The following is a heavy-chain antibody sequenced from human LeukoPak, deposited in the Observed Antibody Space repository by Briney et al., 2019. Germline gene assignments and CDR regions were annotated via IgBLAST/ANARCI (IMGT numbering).Heavy chain of an antibody. CDR2: INSEGSST. Sequence: GGSLRLSCAASGFTFSSYWMHWVRQAPGKGLGWVSRINSEGSSTIYADSVKGRFTISRDNDKNTLYLQMNSLRAEDTALYYCARGAPHCSGGSCYGENAFDIWGQGAMVTVSS. V-gene: IGHV3-74*01. CDR1: GFTFSSYW. CDR3: ARGAPHCSGGSCYGENAFDI. J-gene: IGHJ3*02. D-gene: IGHD2-15*01.